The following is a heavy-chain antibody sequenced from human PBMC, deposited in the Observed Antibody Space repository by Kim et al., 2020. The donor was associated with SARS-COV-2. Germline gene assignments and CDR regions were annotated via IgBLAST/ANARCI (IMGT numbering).Heavy chain of an antibody. J-gene: IGHJ3*02. Sequence: SETLSLTCTVSGGSISSYYWSWIRQPPGKGLEWIGYIYYSGSSNYNPSLKSRVTISVDTSKNQFSLKLSSVTAADTAVYYCARDMRIQLWSPYDAFDIWGQGTMVTVSS. CDR1: GGSISSYY. V-gene: IGHV4-59*01. CDR2: IYYSGSS. D-gene: IGHD5-18*01. CDR3: ARDMRIQLWSPYDAFDI.